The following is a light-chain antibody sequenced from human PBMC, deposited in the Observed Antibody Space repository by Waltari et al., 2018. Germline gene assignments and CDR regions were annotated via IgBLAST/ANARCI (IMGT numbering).Light chain of an antibody. CDR1: ESISKY. CDR3: QHYVNLPAT. CDR2: HAS. V-gene: IGKV3-20*01. Sequence: EIVLTQSPDTLSFSPGESATLSCRASESISKYLAWYQQKPGQAPRLLIYHASSRSSGIPDRFSGSGFGTDFRLTINRLEPEDFAVYYCQHYVNLPATFGQGTKLEIK. J-gene: IGKJ1*01.